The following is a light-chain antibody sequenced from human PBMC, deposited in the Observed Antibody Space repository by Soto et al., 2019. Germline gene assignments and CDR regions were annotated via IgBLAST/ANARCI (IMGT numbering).Light chain of an antibody. CDR3: QQYGASPFT. V-gene: IGKV3-20*01. Sequence: VVLTQSPATLSLSPGDRATLSCRASRHVYINALGWYQQKPGRTPTLLIYGASTRATDIPDRFSATGSGTDFSLTISGVKPEDSAVYYCQQYGASPFTFGPGTRLEI. J-gene: IGKJ3*01. CDR2: GAS. CDR1: RHVYINA.